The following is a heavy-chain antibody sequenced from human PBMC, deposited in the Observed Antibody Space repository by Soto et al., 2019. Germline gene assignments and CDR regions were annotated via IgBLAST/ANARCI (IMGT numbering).Heavy chain of an antibody. CDR1: GFTFSSYA. CDR2: ISGSGGST. J-gene: IGHJ4*02. Sequence: GGSLRLSCAASGFTFSSYAMSWVRQAPGKGLEWVSAISGSGGSTYYADSVKGRFTISRDNSKNTLYLQMNSLRAEDTAVYYCAKIPFYYYGSGSYSPDYWGQGTLVTVSS. V-gene: IGHV3-23*01. D-gene: IGHD3-10*01. CDR3: AKIPFYYYGSGSYSPDY.